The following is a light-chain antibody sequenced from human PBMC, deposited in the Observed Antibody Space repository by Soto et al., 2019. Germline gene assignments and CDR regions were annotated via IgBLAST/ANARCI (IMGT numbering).Light chain of an antibody. CDR3: QHLNSYPIT. CDR2: EVS. CDR1: QGVSSH. J-gene: IGKJ5*01. Sequence: IQVTQFPSSLSASVGDRVTITCRASQGVSSHLAWHQQKPGKAPKLLIYEVSTLQSGVPSRFSGSGSGTDFTLTVISLQPEDFATYYCQHLNSYPITFGQGTRLEIK. V-gene: IGKV1-9*01.